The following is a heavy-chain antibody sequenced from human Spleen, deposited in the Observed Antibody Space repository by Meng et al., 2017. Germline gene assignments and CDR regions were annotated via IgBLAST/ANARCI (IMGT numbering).Heavy chain of an antibody. CDR1: GDSVSSNSAA. J-gene: IGHJ2*01. D-gene: IGHD4-17*01. V-gene: IGHV6-1*01. CDR3: ARSLRGTNYFDL. Sequence: LHQAGPGLVKPSKTPSLTWAISGDSVSSNSAAWNWIRQSPSRGLEWLGRTLYRSKWDNDYALSVKSRLIINPDTSKNQFSLQLNSVTPEDTAVYYCARSLRGTNYFDLWGRGTLVTVSS. CDR2: TLYRSKWDN.